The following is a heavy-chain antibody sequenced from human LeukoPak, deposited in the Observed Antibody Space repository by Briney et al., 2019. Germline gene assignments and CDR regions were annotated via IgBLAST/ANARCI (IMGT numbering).Heavy chain of an antibody. Sequence: GGSLRLSCEDSGFTFRSYEMNWVRQAPGKGLEWISSSGSAFSYADSVKGRFTISRDNAKNSLYLQMNSLRAEDTAVYYCARDFDRRTRKIGRDSLYYYYYYMDVWGKGTTVTVSS. V-gene: IGHV3-48*03. CDR1: GFTFRSYE. D-gene: IGHD3-9*01. CDR2: SSSGSAF. J-gene: IGHJ6*03. CDR3: ARDFDRRTRKIGRDSLYYYYYYMDV.